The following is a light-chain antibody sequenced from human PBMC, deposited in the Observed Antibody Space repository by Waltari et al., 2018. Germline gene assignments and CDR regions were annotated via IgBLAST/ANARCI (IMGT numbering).Light chain of an antibody. Sequence: EIVLTQSPGTLSLSPGEGATLSCRASQSVDTYLAWYQKKPGQAPRLLIYDASTRATGIPARFSGSGSGTDFTLTISSLEPEDFAVYYCQQRSSWFTFGGGTKVEV. CDR2: DAS. J-gene: IGKJ4*01. CDR3: QQRSSWFT. CDR1: QSVDTY. V-gene: IGKV3-11*01.